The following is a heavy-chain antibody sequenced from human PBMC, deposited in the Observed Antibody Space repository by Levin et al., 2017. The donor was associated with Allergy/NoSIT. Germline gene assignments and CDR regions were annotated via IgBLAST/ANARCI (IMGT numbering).Heavy chain of an antibody. CDR2: IKSRTDGGTA. Sequence: PGGSLRLSCAVSGFTFSNAWMTWVRQAPGKGLEWVGRIKSRTDGGTADFAAPVIGRFTASRDDSKNTLYLQMDSLKSEDTGVYYCTTYRLYGGCWFFDYWGQGSLVTVSS. J-gene: IGHJ4*02. CDR3: TTYRLYGGCWFFDY. D-gene: IGHD4-23*01. V-gene: IGHV3-15*01. CDR1: GFTFSNAW.